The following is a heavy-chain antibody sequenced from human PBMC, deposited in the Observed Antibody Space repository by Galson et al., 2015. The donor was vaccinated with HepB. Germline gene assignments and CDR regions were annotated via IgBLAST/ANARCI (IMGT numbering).Heavy chain of an antibody. CDR1: GFTFSSYA. CDR2: INRDGSST. J-gene: IGHJ3*02. V-gene: IGHV3-74*01. CDR3: ARAKGHGDAFDI. Sequence: LRLSCAASGFTFSSYAMHWVRQGPGKGPVWVSRINRDGSSTSYADSVKGRFTMSRDNAKSTLYLQMNSLRVEDTAVYYCARAKGHGDAFDIWGQGTMVTVSS.